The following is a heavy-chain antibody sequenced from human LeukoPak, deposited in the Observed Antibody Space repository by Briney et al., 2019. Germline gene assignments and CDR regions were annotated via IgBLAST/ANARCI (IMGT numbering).Heavy chain of an antibody. D-gene: IGHD3-9*01. J-gene: IGHJ4*02. CDR3: ARFPYFEGFDY. CDR2: IYYSGST. Sequence: SETLSLTCTVSGGSISSYYWSWIRQPPGKGLEWIGYIYYSGSTNYNPSLKSQVTISVDTSKNQFSLKLSSVTAADTAVYFCARFPYFEGFDYWGQGTQVIVSS. V-gene: IGHV4-59*01. CDR1: GGSISSYY.